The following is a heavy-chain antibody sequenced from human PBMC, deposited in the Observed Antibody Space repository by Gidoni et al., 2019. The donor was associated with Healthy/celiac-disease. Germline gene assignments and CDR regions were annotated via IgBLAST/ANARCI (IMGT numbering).Heavy chain of an antibody. Sequence: VQLLESGGGWVQPGGSLRLSCAASGFTFSSYAMSWVRQAPGKGLGWVSAIGGSGGSTYYADSVKGRFTISRDNSKNTLYLQMHSLSAEDTAVYYCAKYSSIEGALPFDYWGQGTLVTVSS. D-gene: IGHD6-13*01. CDR1: GFTFSSYA. V-gene: IGHV3-23*01. CDR2: IGGSGGST. CDR3: AKYSSIEGALPFDY. J-gene: IGHJ4*02.